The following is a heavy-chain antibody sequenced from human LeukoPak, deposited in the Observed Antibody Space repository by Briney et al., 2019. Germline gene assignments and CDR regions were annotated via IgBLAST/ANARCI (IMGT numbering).Heavy chain of an antibody. CDR3: ATYDLWSGYYNY. Sequence: GGSLRLSCAASGFTFSSYAMSWVRQAPGKGLEWVANIKQDGSEKYYVDSVKGRFTISRDNAKNSLYLQMNSLRAEDTAVYYCATYDLWSGYYNYWGQGTLVTVSS. D-gene: IGHD3-3*01. V-gene: IGHV3-7*01. CDR2: IKQDGSEK. J-gene: IGHJ4*02. CDR1: GFTFSSYA.